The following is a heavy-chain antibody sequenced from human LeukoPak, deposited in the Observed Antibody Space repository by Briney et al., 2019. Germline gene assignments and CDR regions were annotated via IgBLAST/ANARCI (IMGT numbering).Heavy chain of an antibody. CDR1: GGTFSSYA. V-gene: IGHV1-69*05. CDR2: IIPIFGTA. J-gene: IGHJ3*02. D-gene: IGHD3-10*01. Sequence: SVKVSCEASGGTFSSYAISWVRQAPGQGLEWMGGIIPIFGTANYAQKFQGRVTITTDESTSTAYMELSSLRSEDTAVYYCASTMVRGVRDAFDIWGQGTMVTVSS. CDR3: ASTMVRGVRDAFDI.